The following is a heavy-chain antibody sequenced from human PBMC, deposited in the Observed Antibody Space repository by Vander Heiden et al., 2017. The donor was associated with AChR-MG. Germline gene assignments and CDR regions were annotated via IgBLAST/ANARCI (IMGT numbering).Heavy chain of an antibody. Sequence: QVELAESGGGVVQPGGSLRLSCAASGFSFRSYAMHWVRQAPGKGLEWVAFIAYDGSNQYYADSVKGRFTISRDNSKNTVYVQMNSLTTEDTAVYYCAKERSEGDGHNFRSGLFEYWGQGTLVTVSS. D-gene: IGHD1-1*01. V-gene: IGHV3-30*02. CDR2: IAYDGSNQ. CDR3: AKERSEGDGHNFRSGLFEY. CDR1: GFSFRSYA. J-gene: IGHJ4*02.